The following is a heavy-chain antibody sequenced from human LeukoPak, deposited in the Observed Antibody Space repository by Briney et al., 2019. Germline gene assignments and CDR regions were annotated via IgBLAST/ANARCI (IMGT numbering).Heavy chain of an antibody. Sequence: NTSETLSLTCTVSGGSISSYYWSWIRQPPGKGLEWIGYIYYSGSTNYNPSLKSRVTISVDTSKNQFSLKLSSVTAADTAVYYCARAAQGYCSGGSCYSSWGQGTLVTVSS. CDR2: IYYSGST. D-gene: IGHD2-15*01. V-gene: IGHV4-59*12. CDR3: ARAAQGYCSGGSCYSS. J-gene: IGHJ4*02. CDR1: GGSISSYY.